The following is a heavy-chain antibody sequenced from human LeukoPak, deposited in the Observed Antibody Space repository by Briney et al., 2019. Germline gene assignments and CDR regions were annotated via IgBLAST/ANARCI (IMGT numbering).Heavy chain of an antibody. D-gene: IGHD3-3*02. CDR3: ARAIAGATSIGFDY. CDR2: IYHSGST. CDR1: GHFISRGYY. J-gene: IGHJ4*02. Sequence: SETLSLTCTVSGHFISRGYYWGWIRQPPGKGLAWIGSIYHSGSTYYNPSLKSRVTISVDTSKNQFSLKLSSVTAADTAVYYCARAIAGATSIGFDYWGQGTLVTVSS. V-gene: IGHV4-38-2*02.